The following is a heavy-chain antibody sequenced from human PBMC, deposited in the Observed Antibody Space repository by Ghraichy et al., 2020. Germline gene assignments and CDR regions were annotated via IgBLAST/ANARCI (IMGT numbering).Heavy chain of an antibody. Sequence: GGSLRLSCAASGFAVSSNYMNWLRQAPGKGLEWVSSIYSDGSTKYADSVRGRFTISRDNSKNTLYLQMNSLRDEDTAVYYCARDRRGGDGHAFDIWGQGTTVTVSS. V-gene: IGHV3-53*01. J-gene: IGHJ3*02. D-gene: IGHD2-21*02. CDR2: IYSDGST. CDR1: GFAVSSNY. CDR3: ARDRRGGDGHAFDI.